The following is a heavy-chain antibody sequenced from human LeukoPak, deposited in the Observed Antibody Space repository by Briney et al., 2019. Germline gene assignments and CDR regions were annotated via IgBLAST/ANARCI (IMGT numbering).Heavy chain of an antibody. CDR2: IKQDGSEK. D-gene: IGHD1-26*01. CDR3: ARALKDLRRRIGGTTTFEYYYYMDV. Sequence: GGSLRPSCAASGFTFSSYEMNWVRQAPGKGLEWVANIKQDGSEKYYVDSVKGRFTISRDNGKNSLYLQMNSLRAEDTAVYYCARALKDLRRRIGGTTTFEYYYYMDVWGKGTTVIISS. J-gene: IGHJ6*03. V-gene: IGHV3-7*01. CDR1: GFTFSSYE.